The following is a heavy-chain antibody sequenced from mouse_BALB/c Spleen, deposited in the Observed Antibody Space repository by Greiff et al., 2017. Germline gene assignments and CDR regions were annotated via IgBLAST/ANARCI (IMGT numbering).Heavy chain of an antibody. D-gene: IGHD1-1*02. CDR2: ISDGGSYT. CDR1: GFTFSDYY. Sequence: EVHLVESGGGLVKPGGSLKLSCAASGFTFSDYYMYWVRQTPEKRLEWVATISDGGSYTYYPDSVKGRFTISRDNAKNNLYLQMSSLKSEDTAMYYCARGLYGLYAMDDWGQGTSVTVSS. V-gene: IGHV5-4*02. CDR3: ARGLYGLYAMDD. J-gene: IGHJ4*01.